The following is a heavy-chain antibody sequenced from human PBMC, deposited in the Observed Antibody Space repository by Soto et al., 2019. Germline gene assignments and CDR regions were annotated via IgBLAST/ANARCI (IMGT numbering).Heavy chain of an antibody. D-gene: IGHD6-13*01. Sequence: ESLKISCKGSGYSFTSYWISWVRQMPGKGLEWMGRIDPSDSYTNYSPSFQGHVTISADKSISTAYLQWSSLKASDTAMYYCAIHIADLRYYYYGMDVWGQGTTVTVSS. CDR1: GYSFTSYW. V-gene: IGHV5-10-1*01. CDR2: IDPSDSYT. J-gene: IGHJ6*02. CDR3: AIHIADLRYYYYGMDV.